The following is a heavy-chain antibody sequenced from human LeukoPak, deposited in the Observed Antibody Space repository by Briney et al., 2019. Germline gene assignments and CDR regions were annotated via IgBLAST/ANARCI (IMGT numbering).Heavy chain of an antibody. Sequence: SETLSLTCTVSGGSISRGGYYWSWIRQHPGKGLEWIGHSNHSGSTYYNPSLKSRVTISVDPSKNQFSLKQSSVTAADTAVYYCASGGFYYDSSGSTDNYFDYWGQGALVTVSS. D-gene: IGHD3-22*01. CDR3: ASGGFYYDSSGSTDNYFDY. CDR2: SNHSGST. CDR1: GGSISRGGYY. J-gene: IGHJ4*02. V-gene: IGHV4-31*03.